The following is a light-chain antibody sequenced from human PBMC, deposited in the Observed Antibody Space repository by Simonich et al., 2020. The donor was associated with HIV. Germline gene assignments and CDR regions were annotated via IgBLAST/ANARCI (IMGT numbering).Light chain of an antibody. CDR2: GAS. Sequence: EIVMTQSPATLSVSPGERATRTCRASQSVGSNLAWYQQKPGQAPRLLIYGASTRATDIPARFSASGSGTEFTLTISSMQSEDFAVYYCQQYNNWPRTFGQGTKVEIK. J-gene: IGKJ1*01. CDR3: QQYNNWPRT. CDR1: QSVGSN. V-gene: IGKV3-15*01.